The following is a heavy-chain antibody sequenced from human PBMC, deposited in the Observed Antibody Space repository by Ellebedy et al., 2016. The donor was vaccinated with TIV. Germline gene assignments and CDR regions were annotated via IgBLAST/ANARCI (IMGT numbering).Heavy chain of an antibody. CDR3: ATDGSYGDYRSPTHAFEF. V-gene: IGHV3-7*01. J-gene: IGHJ3*01. CDR2: INQDGSEK. Sequence: GGPLRLSCAAPGFTFSSYWMSWVRQAPGKGLEWVANINQDGSEKYYVDSVKGRFTISRDNAKNSLYLQLNSLGADDTAVYYCATDGSYGDYRSPTHAFEFWGQGTMVTVSS. D-gene: IGHD4-17*01. CDR1: GFTFSSYW.